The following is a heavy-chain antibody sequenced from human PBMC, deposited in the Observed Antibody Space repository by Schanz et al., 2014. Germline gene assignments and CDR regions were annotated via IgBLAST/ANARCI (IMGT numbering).Heavy chain of an antibody. D-gene: IGHD3-10*01. Sequence: VQLVESGGGLVKPGGSLRLSCAASGFTLSSYAMHWVRQAPGKGLEWVSALSGSGGSTYYADSVKGRFTISRDNSKNTLYLQMNSLRAEDTAVYYCARANYRRKINFDYWGRGTLVTVSS. CDR3: ARANYRRKINFDY. V-gene: IGHV3-23*04. CDR1: GFTLSSYA. J-gene: IGHJ4*02. CDR2: LSGSGGST.